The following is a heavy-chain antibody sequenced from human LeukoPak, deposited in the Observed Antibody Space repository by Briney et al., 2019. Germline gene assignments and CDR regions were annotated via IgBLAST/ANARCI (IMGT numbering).Heavy chain of an antibody. CDR1: GFTFSTYG. Sequence: GGSLRLSCAASGFTFSTYGMHWVRQAPGKGLEWVAIIWYDGSNKYYADSVKGRFTISRDNSKNTLYLQMNSLRAEDTAVYYCARADMDVWGKGTTVTVSS. J-gene: IGHJ6*03. V-gene: IGHV3-30*02. CDR3: ARADMDV. CDR2: IWYDGSNK.